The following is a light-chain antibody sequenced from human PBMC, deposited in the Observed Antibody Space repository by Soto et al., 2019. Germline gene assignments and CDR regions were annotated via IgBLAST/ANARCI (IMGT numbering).Light chain of an antibody. CDR1: QSVSSNY. J-gene: IGKJ2*03. Sequence: EIVLTQSPGTLSLSPGERVTLSCRASQSVSSNYLAWYQQKPGQAPRLLIYATSSRATGIPDRFSGSGSGKDFPLTINRLEPEDFAVYYCQQYGTSPRYSFGQGPRLEIK. V-gene: IGKV3-20*01. CDR3: QQYGTSPRYS. CDR2: ATS.